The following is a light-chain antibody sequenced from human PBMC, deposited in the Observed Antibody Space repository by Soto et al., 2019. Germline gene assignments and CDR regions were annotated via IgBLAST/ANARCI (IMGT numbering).Light chain of an antibody. CDR3: QQSSSTPPT. V-gene: IGKV1-39*01. J-gene: IGKJ1*01. CDR1: QSISSY. CDR2: AAS. Sequence: DIQMTQSPSSLSASVGDRVTITCRASQSISSYLKCYRQKPGKAPKLLIYAASSLQSGVPSRFSGSGSRTDFTLAISSLQPEEFATSYCQQSSSTPPTFGQGTKVEIK.